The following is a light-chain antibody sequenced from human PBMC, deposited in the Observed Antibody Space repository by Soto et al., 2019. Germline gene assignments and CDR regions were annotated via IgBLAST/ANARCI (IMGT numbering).Light chain of an antibody. CDR2: AAS. Sequence: DIQMTQSPSSLSASVGDRVTITCRASQSISSYLNWYQQTPGKAPKLLIYAASSLQSGVPSRFSGSGSGTDFTFTISSLQPEDIGTYYCQQYDNLAFTFGQGTRLET. CDR1: QSISSY. V-gene: IGKV1-33*01. J-gene: IGKJ5*01. CDR3: QQYDNLAFT.